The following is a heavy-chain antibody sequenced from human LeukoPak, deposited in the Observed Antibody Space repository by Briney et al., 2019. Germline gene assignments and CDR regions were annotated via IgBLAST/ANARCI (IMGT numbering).Heavy chain of an antibody. CDR1: GGTFSSYA. D-gene: IGHD3-3*01. CDR2: ITPIFGTA. V-gene: IGHV1-69*13. Sequence: SVKVSCKASGGTFSSYAISWVRQAPGQGLEWMGGITPIFGTANYAQKFQGRVTITADESTSTAYMELSSLRSEDTAVYYCARDSADTIFGVAGNWFDPWGQGTLVTVSS. CDR3: ARDSADTIFGVAGNWFDP. J-gene: IGHJ5*02.